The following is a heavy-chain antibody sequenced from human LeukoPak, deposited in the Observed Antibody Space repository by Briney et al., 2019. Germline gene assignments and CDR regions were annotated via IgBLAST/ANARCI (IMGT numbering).Heavy chain of an antibody. Sequence: SETLSLTCTVSGGSISSYYWSWIRQPAGKGLEWIGRIYTSGSTNYNPSLKSRVTMSVDTSKNQFSLRLSSVTAADTAVYYCARGYMKSSGYYRYPYYYYYMDVWGKGTTVTVSS. V-gene: IGHV4-4*07. CDR1: GGSISSYY. D-gene: IGHD3-22*01. CDR3: ARGYMKSSGYYRYPYYYYYMDV. J-gene: IGHJ6*03. CDR2: IYTSGST.